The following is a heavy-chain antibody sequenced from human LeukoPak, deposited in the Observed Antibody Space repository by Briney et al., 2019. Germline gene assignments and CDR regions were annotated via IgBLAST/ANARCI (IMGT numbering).Heavy chain of an antibody. D-gene: IGHD1-26*01. V-gene: IGHV3-53*01. Sequence: GGSLRLSCAASGFTVSSNYMSWVRQAPGKGLEWVSVIYSGGSTYYADSVKGRFTISRDNSKNTLYLQMNSLRAEDTAVYYCARDAVGATTYYYYYYMDVWGKGTTVTVSS. CDR1: GFTVSSNY. CDR3: ARDAVGATTYYYYYYMDV. CDR2: IYSGGST. J-gene: IGHJ6*03.